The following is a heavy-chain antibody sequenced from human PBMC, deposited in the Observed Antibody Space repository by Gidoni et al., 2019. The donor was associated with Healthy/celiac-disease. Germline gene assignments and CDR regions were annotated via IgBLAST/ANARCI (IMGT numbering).Heavy chain of an antibody. J-gene: IGHJ4*02. Sequence: QLQLQESGPGLMKPSETLSLPCTVSGCSISSSSYYWGWIRQPPGKGLEWIGSIYYSGSTYYNPSLKRRVTISVDTSKNQFSLKLSSVTAADTAVYYCVMHYYDSSGYFDYWGQGTLVTVSS. CDR2: IYYSGST. V-gene: IGHV4-39*01. D-gene: IGHD3-22*01. CDR1: GCSISSSSYY. CDR3: VMHYYDSSGYFDY.